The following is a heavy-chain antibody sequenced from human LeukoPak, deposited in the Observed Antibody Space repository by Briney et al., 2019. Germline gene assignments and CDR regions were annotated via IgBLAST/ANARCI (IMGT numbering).Heavy chain of an antibody. V-gene: IGHV3-7*01. CDR1: GFTFSSYW. D-gene: IGHD3-16*01. J-gene: IGHJ4*02. CDR2: IKQDGSEK. CDR3: ASSERGDMITSGFDY. Sequence: GGSLRLSCAASGFTFSSYWMSWVRQAPGKGLEWVANIKQDGSEKYYVDSVKGRFTISRDNAKNSLYLQMNSLRAEDTAVYYCASSERGDMITSGFDYWGQGTLVTVSS.